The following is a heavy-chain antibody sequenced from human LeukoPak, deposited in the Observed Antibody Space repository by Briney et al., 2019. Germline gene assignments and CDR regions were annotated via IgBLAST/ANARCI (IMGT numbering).Heavy chain of an antibody. D-gene: IGHD3-9*01. CDR2: IYYSGST. Sequence: PSETLSLTCTVSGVSISSYYRSWIRQPPGKGLEWIGYIYYSGSTNYNPSLKSRVTISVDTSKNQFSLKLSSVTAADTAVYYCARGADYDILTGFDYWGQGTLVTVSS. CDR1: GVSISSYY. J-gene: IGHJ4*02. CDR3: ARGADYDILTGFDY. V-gene: IGHV4-59*01.